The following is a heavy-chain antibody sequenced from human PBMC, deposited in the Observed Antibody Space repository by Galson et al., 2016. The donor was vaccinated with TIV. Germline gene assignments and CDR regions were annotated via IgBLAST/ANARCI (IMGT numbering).Heavy chain of an antibody. CDR1: GGSISIYY. CDR3: ARRLPAGDVGAFHI. CDR2: IYYSGST. D-gene: IGHD1-26*01. Sequence: ETLSPTCSVSGGSISIYYWSWIRQPPGKGLEWIGYIYYSGSTYYNPSLKSRVTMSVDTSKNQFSLKLSSVTAADTAVYYCARRLPAGDVGAFHIWGQGTMVSVSS. V-gene: IGHV4-59*08. J-gene: IGHJ3*02.